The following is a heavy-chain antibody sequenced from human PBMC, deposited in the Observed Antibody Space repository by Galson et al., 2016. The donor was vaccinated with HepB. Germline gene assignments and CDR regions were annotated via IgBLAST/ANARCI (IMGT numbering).Heavy chain of an antibody. CDR3: ARDPEVRGVIMGY. D-gene: IGHD3-10*01. CDR1: GYTFSNYG. CDR2: ISGYNGNT. Sequence: SVKVSCKASGYTFSNYGISWVRQAPGQGLEWMGWISGYNGNTNYAQKLQGRVTMTTDTSTSTAYMELRSLRSDDTAVYYCARDPEVRGVIMGYWGQGTLGTVSS. V-gene: IGHV1-18*04. J-gene: IGHJ4*02.